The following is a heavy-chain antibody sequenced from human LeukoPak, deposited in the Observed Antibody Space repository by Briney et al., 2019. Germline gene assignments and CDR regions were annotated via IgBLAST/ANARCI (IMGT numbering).Heavy chain of an antibody. CDR3: AKAPRPWVGGATGSRYYFHY. J-gene: IGHJ4*02. CDR2: ISYDGSDK. V-gene: IGHV3-30*18. D-gene: IGHD1-26*01. Sequence: GGSLRLSCAASGFTFSSYGMHWVRQAPGKGLEWVAVISYDGSDKYFADSVKGRFTISRDNSKNTLYLQMNSLRAEDTAVYYCAKAPRPWVGGATGSRYYFHYWGQGTLVTVFS. CDR1: GFTFSSYG.